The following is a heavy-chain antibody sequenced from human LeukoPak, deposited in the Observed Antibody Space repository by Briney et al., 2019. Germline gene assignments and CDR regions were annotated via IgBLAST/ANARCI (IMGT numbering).Heavy chain of an antibody. CDR3: ARAVPTIHHMDA. J-gene: IGHJ6*03. V-gene: IGHV3-30*04. CDR1: EFTFSRYA. D-gene: IGHD5-24*01. CDR2: ISYHGVDK. Sequence: GRSLRLSCAASEFTFSRYAMHWVRQAPGKGLEWLAVISYHGVDKFYRASVKGRFTISRDNVENTLFLQLDNLSAEDSGVYFCARAVPTIHHMDAWGKGTMVTVSS.